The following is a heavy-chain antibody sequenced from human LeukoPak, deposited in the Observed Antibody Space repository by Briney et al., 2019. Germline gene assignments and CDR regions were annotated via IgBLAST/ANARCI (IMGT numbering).Heavy chain of an antibody. CDR2: INPNSGGT. V-gene: IGHV1-2*04. D-gene: IGHD2-21*02. J-gene: IGHJ4*02. CDR1: GYTFTSYD. Sequence: ASVKVSCKASGYTFTSYDINWVRQAPGQGLEWMGWINPNSGGTNYAQKFQGWVTMTRDTSISTAYMELSRLRSDDTAVYYCAREISYCGGDCYPSPTFDYWGQGTLVTVSS. CDR3: AREISYCGGDCYPSPTFDY.